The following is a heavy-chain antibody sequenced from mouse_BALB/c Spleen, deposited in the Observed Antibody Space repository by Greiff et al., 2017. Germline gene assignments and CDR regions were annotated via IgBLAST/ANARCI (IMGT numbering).Heavy chain of an antibody. CDR3: ARDGAITTATRAMDY. CDR2: IWAGGST. CDR1: GFSLTSYG. Sequence: VKLVESGPGLVAPSQSLSITCTVSGFSLTSYGVHWVRQPPGKGLEWLGVIWAGGSTNYNSALMSRLSISKDNSKSHVFLKMNSLQTDDTAMYYCARDGAITTATRAMDYWGQGTSVTVSS. J-gene: IGHJ4*01. D-gene: IGHD1-2*01. V-gene: IGHV2-9*02.